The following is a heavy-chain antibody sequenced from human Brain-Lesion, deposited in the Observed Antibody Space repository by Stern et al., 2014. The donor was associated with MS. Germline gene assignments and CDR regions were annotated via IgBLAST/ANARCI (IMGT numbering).Heavy chain of an antibody. J-gene: IGHJ4*02. D-gene: IGHD1-14*01. CDR2: IRWNGGTI. CDR1: GFTFDDYA. V-gene: IGHV3-9*01. Sequence: EVQLVESGGDLVQPGRSLRLSCAAFGFTFDDYAMHWVRQAPGKGLVWVAGIRWNGGTIGYADSVKGRFSTSRDNAYSSLYLQMNSLRPEDTALYYCARDITGSSAYFAYWGQGTLVTVSS. CDR3: ARDITGSSAYFAY.